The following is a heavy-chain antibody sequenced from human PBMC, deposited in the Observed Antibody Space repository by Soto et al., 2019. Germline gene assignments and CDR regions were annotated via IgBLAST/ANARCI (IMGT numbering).Heavy chain of an antibody. Sequence: SETLSLTCTVSGGSISVYYWNWIRQSPGKGLEWIGYISYSGTTKYNPSLKSRVTISVDTSKNKFSLKLSSVTAADTAVYYCARSRRNYFDTWGQGTLVTV. V-gene: IGHV4-59*01. CDR1: GGSISVYY. CDR2: ISYSGTT. CDR3: ARSRRNYFDT. J-gene: IGHJ5*02.